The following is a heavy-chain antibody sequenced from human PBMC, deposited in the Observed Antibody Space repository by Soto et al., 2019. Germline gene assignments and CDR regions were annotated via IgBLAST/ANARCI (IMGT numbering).Heavy chain of an antibody. D-gene: IGHD2-2*01. Sequence: QVRLVESGGGLVKPGGSLRLSCAASGFSFSDYYMSWIRQAPGKGLECISYISVDSTYTNYADSVKGRFTISRDNAKKSLYLHLHSLRDDDTAVYYCARDWGLIVVPTVYGMDVWGQGTPVTVS. CDR3: ARDWGLIVVPTVYGMDV. J-gene: IGHJ6*02. V-gene: IGHV3-11*05. CDR2: ISVDSTYT. CDR1: GFSFSDYY.